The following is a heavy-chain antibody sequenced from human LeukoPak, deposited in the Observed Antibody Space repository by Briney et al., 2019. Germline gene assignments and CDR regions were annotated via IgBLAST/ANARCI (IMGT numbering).Heavy chain of an antibody. CDR3: AKDRDVVVVPRWFDP. D-gene: IGHD2-2*01. CDR2: ICGRGGST. CDR1: GSTFSSHA. J-gene: IGHJ5*02. V-gene: IGHV3-23*01. Sequence: PGASLRLSCAASGSTFSSHAMSCVRPAPGKGLEWVSPICGRGGSTYYADSVKGRFTISRDNSKNTLYLQMNSLRAEDTAVYYCAKDRDVVVVPRWFDPWGQGTLVTVSS.